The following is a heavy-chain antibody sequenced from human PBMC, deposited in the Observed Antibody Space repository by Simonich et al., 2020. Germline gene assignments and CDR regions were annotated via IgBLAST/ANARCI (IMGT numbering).Heavy chain of an antibody. V-gene: IGHV3-23*01. Sequence: EVQLLESGGGLVQPGGSLRLSCAASGFTFSSYDMSWVRQAPGKGLEWVSASSGSGGRTYYADSVKGRFTIARDNSKNTLYLQMNSLRAEDTAVYYCATYYFDYWGQGTLVTVSS. CDR1: GFTFSSYD. CDR2: SSGSGGRT. CDR3: ATYYFDY. J-gene: IGHJ4*02.